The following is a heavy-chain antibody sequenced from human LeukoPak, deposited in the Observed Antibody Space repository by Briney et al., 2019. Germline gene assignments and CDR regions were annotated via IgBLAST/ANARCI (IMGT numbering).Heavy chain of an antibody. J-gene: IGHJ4*02. V-gene: IGHV3-23*01. Sequence: GGSLRLSCAASGFTFSSHVMNWVRQAPGKGLEWVSSITGSDTVTYCADSVKGRFSISRDNSKNTVYLQMNSLRVEDTALYYCVKGRGSDWSQGTLVTVSS. CDR2: ITGSDTVT. CDR1: GFTFSSHV. D-gene: IGHD6-19*01. CDR3: VKGRGSD.